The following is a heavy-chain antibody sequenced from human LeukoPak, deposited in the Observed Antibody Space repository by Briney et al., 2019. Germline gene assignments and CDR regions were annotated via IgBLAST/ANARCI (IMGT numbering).Heavy chain of an antibody. D-gene: IGHD6-6*01. CDR3: ARHSGGAARRSPDFDY. V-gene: IGHV4-39*01. J-gene: IGHJ4*02. Sequence: SSETLSLTCTVSGGSISSSSYYWGWLPQPPGQGLEGRVSIYYSGSTYYNPSRKSRVSISVDTAKNQFSLKLSSVTAADTAVYYCARHSGGAARRSPDFDYCGQRALVTVAS. CDR1: GGSISSSSYY. CDR2: IYYSGST.